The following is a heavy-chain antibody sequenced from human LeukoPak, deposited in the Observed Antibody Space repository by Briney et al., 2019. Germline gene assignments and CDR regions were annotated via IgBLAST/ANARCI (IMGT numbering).Heavy chain of an antibody. CDR1: GGSISSSSDY. D-gene: IGHD3-10*01. CDR3: ARLAGAFAFDI. CDR2: IYYSGST. J-gene: IGHJ3*02. Sequence: SETLSLTCIVSGGSISSSSDYWGWIRQPPGKGLEWIGTIYYSGSTYYNPSLKSRVTISVDTSKNQFSLKLSSVTAADTAVYYCARLAGAFAFDIWGQGTMVTVSS. V-gene: IGHV4-39*07.